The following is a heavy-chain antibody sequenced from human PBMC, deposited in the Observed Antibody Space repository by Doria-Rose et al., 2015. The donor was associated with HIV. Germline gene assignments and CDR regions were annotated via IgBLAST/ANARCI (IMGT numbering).Heavy chain of an antibody. J-gene: IGHJ4*02. V-gene: IGHV2-26*01. CDR1: GVSLSSPGMG. Sequence: QVTLKESGPVLVKPTETLTLTCTVSGVSLSSPGMGVSWIRQPPGKALEWLANIFSDDERSSKTSLKSRLNISRGTSKSQVVLTMTDMDPVDTATYYCARIKSSRWYHKYYFDFWGQGTLVIVSA. CDR3: ARIKSSRWYHKYYFDF. CDR2: IFSDDER. D-gene: IGHD6-13*01.